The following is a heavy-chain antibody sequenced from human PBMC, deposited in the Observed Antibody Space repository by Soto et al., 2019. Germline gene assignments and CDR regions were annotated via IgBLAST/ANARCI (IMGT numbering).Heavy chain of an antibody. D-gene: IGHD2-15*01. J-gene: IGHJ4*02. CDR2: IYHTGST. CDR1: GDPVSSGSYY. CDR3: GAYRGGSCAYDY. V-gene: IGHV4-31*03. Sequence: SETLSLTCSVSGDPVSSGSYYWTWVRQHPVKGLEWIGYIYHTGSTYYSPSLQSRLIMSIDTSKNQFSLHLYAVTAADTAVYFCGAYRGGSCAYDYWGQGTLVTVSS.